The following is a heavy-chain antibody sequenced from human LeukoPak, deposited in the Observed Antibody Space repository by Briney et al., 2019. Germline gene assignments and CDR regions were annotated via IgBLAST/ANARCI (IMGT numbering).Heavy chain of an antibody. CDR1: GGTFSSYA. CDR3: ARDSYDSSGYYYPTRGNAFDI. J-gene: IGHJ3*02. CDR2: IIPIFVTA. D-gene: IGHD3-22*01. V-gene: IGHV1-69*05. Sequence: GSSVKVSCKASGGTFSSYAISWVRQAPGQGLEWMGRIIPIFVTANYAQNFQGRVTITTDEYTSTAYMELSSLRSEDTAVYYCARDSYDSSGYYYPTRGNAFDIWGQGTMVTVSS.